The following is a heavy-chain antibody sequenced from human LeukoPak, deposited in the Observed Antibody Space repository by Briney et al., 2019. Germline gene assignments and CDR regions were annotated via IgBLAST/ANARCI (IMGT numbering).Heavy chain of an antibody. D-gene: IGHD3-10*01. V-gene: IGHV4-34*01. CDR3: ARHYYGSGSYYNWFDP. CDR2: INHSGST. Sequence: SETLSLTCAVYGGSFSGFHWNWIRQPPGKGLEWIGDINHSGSTHYNPSLTSRVAISVDPSKNQFSLNLTSVTAADTAVYYCARHYYGSGSYYNWFDPWGQGTLVTVSS. CDR1: GGSFSGFH. J-gene: IGHJ5*02.